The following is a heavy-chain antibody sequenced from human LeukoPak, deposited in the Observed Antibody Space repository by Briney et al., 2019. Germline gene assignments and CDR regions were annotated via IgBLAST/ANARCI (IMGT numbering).Heavy chain of an antibody. J-gene: IGHJ3*02. Sequence: PGGSLRLSCAASGFTFSSYAMSWVRQAPGKGLEWVANIKQDGSEKYYVDSVKGRFTISRDNAKNSLYLQMNSLRAEDTAVYYCARRLRHGIAARRGAFDIWGQGTMVTVSS. CDR3: ARRLRHGIAARRGAFDI. CDR1: GFTFSSYA. CDR2: IKQDGSEK. V-gene: IGHV3-7*01. D-gene: IGHD6-6*01.